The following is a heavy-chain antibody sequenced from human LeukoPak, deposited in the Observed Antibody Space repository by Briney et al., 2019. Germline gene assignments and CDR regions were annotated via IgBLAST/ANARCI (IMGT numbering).Heavy chain of an antibody. V-gene: IGHV3-23*01. J-gene: IGHJ6*04. Sequence: GGSLRPSCAASGFTVSSNYMTWVRQAPGKGLEWVSGISGSGGSTYYADSVKGRFTISRDNSKNTLYLQMNSLRAEDTAVYYCAKSKWFGASMDVWGKGTTVTVSS. CDR1: GFTVSSNY. CDR2: ISGSGGST. D-gene: IGHD3-10*01. CDR3: AKSKWFGASMDV.